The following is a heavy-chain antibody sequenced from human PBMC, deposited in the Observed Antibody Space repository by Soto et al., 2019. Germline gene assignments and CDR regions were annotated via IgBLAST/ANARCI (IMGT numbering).Heavy chain of an antibody. V-gene: IGHV3-64*01. CDR1: GFTFSSYA. J-gene: IGHJ6*02. Sequence: EVQLVESGGGLVQPGGSLRLSCAASGFTFSSYAMHWVRQAPGKGLEYVSAISSNGGSTYYANSVKGRFTISRDNSKHTLYLQMGSLRAEDMAVYYCAREMRYGMDVWGQGTTVTVSS. CDR2: ISSNGGST. CDR3: AREMRYGMDV.